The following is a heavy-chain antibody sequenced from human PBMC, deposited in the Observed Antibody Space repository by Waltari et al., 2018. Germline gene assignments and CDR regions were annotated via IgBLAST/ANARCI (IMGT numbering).Heavy chain of an antibody. V-gene: IGHV1-2*02. J-gene: IGHJ5*02. D-gene: IGHD3-22*01. CDR3: ARVNNYYDSIGRDWFDP. Sequence: QVQLVQSGAEVKKPGASVKVSCKASGYSFTDNHIHWIRQAPGQGLEWMGWINPNNGDTIYAQKFQGRVTMTRDTSISTAYMELSGLRSDDTAMFYCARVNNYYDSIGRDWFDPWGQGTLVTVSS. CDR1: GYSFTDNH. CDR2: INPNNGDT.